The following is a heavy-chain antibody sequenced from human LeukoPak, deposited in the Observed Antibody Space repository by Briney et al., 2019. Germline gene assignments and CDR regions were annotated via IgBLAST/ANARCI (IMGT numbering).Heavy chain of an antibody. D-gene: IGHD6-19*01. CDR1: GYTFTSYY. CDR2: INPSGGST. Sequence: ASVKVSCKASGYTFTSYYMHWVRQAPGQGLEWMGIINPSGGSTSYAQKFQGRVTMTRDTSTSTVYMELSSLRAEDTAVYYCARDAGYSSGWYQGDFDYWGQGTLVTVSS. CDR3: ARDAGYSSGWYQGDFDY. V-gene: IGHV1-46*01. J-gene: IGHJ4*02.